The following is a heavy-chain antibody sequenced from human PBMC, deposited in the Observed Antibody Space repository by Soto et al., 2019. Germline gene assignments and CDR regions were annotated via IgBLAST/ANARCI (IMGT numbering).Heavy chain of an antibody. CDR1: GGSINRGGYY. J-gene: IGHJ4*02. CDR3: ARVYRQSGYSSSWVFDY. CDR2: IFYSGST. Sequence: QVQLHESGPGLVKPSQTLSLICTVSGGSINRGGYYLNWIRQHPGKGLEWIGYIFYSGSTYYNPFLRSRVTISADTSENQFSLKLSSVTAADTAVYFCARVYRQSGYSSSWVFDYWGPGTLVNVSS. V-gene: IGHV4-31*03. D-gene: IGHD6-13*01.